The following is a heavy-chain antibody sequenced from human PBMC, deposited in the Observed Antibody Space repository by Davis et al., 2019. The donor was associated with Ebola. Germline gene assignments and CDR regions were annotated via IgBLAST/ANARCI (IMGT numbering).Heavy chain of an antibody. D-gene: IGHD3-16*02. J-gene: IGHJ4*02. V-gene: IGHV3-21*01. CDR3: ARGDYDYVWGSYRPQTFDY. CDR2: ISSSSSYI. Sequence: GESLKISCAASGFTFSSYSMNWVRQAPGKGLEWVSSISSSSSYIYYADSVKGRFTISRDNAKNSLYLQMNSLRAEDTAVYYCARGDYDYVWGSYRPQTFDYWGQGTLVTVSS. CDR1: GFTFSSYS.